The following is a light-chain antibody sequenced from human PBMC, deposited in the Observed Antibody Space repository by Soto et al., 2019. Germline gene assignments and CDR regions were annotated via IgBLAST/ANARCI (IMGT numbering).Light chain of an antibody. CDR2: DAS. J-gene: IGKJ1*01. CDR3: QLRSNWPPTWT. V-gene: IGKV3-11*01. CDR1: QSISNY. Sequence: EIVLTQSPATLSLSPGERATLSCRASQSISNYLAWYQHKPGQAPRLLIYDASTRATGIPARLSGSGSGTDFTLTISSLEPEDFAVYFCQLRSNWPPTWTFGQGTKVEVK.